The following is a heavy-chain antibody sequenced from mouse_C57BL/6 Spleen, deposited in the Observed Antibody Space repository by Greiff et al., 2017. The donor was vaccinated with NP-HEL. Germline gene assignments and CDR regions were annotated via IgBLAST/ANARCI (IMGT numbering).Heavy chain of an antibody. CDR3: ARHIGDY. J-gene: IGHJ2*01. Sequence: EVQLQQSGPELVKPGASVKISCKASGYTFTDYYMNWVKQSHGKSLEWIGDINPNNGGTSYNQKFKGKATLTVDKSSSTAYMELRSLTSEDSAVYYCARHIGDYWGQGTTLTVSS. CDR1: GYTFTDYY. D-gene: IGHD2-14*01. CDR2: INPNNGGT. V-gene: IGHV1-26*01.